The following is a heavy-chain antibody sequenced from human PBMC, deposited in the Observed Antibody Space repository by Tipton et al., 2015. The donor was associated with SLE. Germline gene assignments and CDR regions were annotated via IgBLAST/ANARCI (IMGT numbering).Heavy chain of an antibody. CDR1: GGSFSGYY. CDR2: VYYSGGT. D-gene: IGHD2-8*02. V-gene: IGHV4-59*12. CDR3: ARDVGGYNTGWFPYYFDY. Sequence: TLSLTCTVYGGSFSGYYWNWIRQPPGKGLEWLGYVYYSGGTNYNPSLKSRATISVDTSKDQFSLKLSSVTAADTAVYYCARDVGGYNTGWFPYYFDYWGQGTPVSVSS. J-gene: IGHJ4*02.